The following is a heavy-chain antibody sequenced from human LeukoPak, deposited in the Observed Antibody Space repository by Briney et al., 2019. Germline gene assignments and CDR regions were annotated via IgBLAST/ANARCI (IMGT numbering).Heavy chain of an antibody. V-gene: IGHV3-23*01. J-gene: IGHJ4*02. Sequence: GGSLRLSCAASGFTFSSNAMSWVRQAPGKGLEWVSAISGSGGSTYYADSVRGRFTISRDNSKNTLYLQMSSLRADDTAVYYCAKDRCLTTTCYVDYWGQGTLVTVSS. CDR1: GFTFSSNA. CDR3: AKDRCLTTTCYVDY. CDR2: ISGSGGST. D-gene: IGHD2-2*01.